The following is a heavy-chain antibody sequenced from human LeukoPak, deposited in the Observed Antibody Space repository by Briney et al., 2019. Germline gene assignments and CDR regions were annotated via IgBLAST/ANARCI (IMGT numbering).Heavy chain of an antibody. V-gene: IGHV4-59*01. CDR1: GDSISGYY. CDR2: INDSGST. Sequence: SETLSLTCSVSGDSISGYYWSWIRQPTGKGLEWIGYINDSGSTKYNPSLKSRVTTSVDTSKNQFSLRLISVTTADTAVYYCARGGSWFGAWGQGTLVAVSS. J-gene: IGHJ5*02. CDR3: ARGGSWFGA. D-gene: IGHD3-10*01.